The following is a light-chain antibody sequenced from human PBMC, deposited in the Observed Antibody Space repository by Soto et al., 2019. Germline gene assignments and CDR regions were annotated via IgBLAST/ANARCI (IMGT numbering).Light chain of an antibody. Sequence: EIVMTQSPGTLSVSPGERATLSCRASQSVTSYLAWYQQKPGQAPRLLIYDASNRATGIPARFSGSGSGTDFTLTISSLEPEDFAVYYCQQHGISHITFGQGTRLEIK. V-gene: IGKV3-11*01. CDR3: QQHGISHIT. J-gene: IGKJ5*01. CDR1: QSVTSY. CDR2: DAS.